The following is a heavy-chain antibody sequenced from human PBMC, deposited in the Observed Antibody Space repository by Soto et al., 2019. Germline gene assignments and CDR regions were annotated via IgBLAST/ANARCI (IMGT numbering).Heavy chain of an antibody. CDR2: IFTTGTTI. Sequence: EVQLVESGGGLVQPGGSLRLSCVASGFTFSSYSMVWVRQAPGKGLEWVSYIFTTGTTIYYADSVKGRFTVARDNAKNSLFLLLNSLRAEDTAVYYCARDKDWDFDYWGQGTLVTVSS. J-gene: IGHJ4*02. CDR1: GFTFSSYS. V-gene: IGHV3-48*03. CDR3: ARDKDWDFDY. D-gene: IGHD3-9*01.